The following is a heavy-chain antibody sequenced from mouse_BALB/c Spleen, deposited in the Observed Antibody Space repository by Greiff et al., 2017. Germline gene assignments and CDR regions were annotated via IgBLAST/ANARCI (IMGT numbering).Heavy chain of an antibody. J-gene: IGHJ4*01. Sequence: EVKLMESGGDLVKPGGSLKLSCAASGFTFSSYGMSWVRQTPDKRLEWVATISSGGSYTYYPDSVKGRFTISRDNAKNTLYLQMSSLKSEDTAMYYCARQVYGNSYYYAMDYWGQGTSVTVSS. CDR2: ISSGGSYT. D-gene: IGHD2-1*01. CDR1: GFTFSSYG. V-gene: IGHV5-6*01. CDR3: ARQVYGNSYYYAMDY.